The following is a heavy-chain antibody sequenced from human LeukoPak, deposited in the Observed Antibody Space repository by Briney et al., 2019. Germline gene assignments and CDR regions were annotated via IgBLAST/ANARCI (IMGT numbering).Heavy chain of an antibody. CDR2: IYHSGST. CDR3: ARAAAYYYCYGMDV. V-gene: IGHV4-4*02. J-gene: IGHJ6*02. CDR1: GGSISSSNW. Sequence: SSETLSPTCAVSGGSISSSNWWSWVRQPPGKGLEWIGEIYHSGSTNYNPSLKSRVTISVDKSKNQFSLKLSSVTAADTAVYYCARAAAYYYCYGMDVWGQGTTVTVSS. D-gene: IGHD6-13*01.